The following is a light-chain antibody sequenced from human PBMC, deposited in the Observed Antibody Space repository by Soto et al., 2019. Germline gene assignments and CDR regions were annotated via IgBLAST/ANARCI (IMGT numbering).Light chain of an antibody. CDR2: GAS. Sequence: DIKLTQSPSFLSASVGDRVTISCRASQGISDYLAWYQQKPGKAPKLLIYGASTLQSGVPSRFSGSASGTEFTLTISSQQPEDFATYFCQQFNAYPITFGGGTKLEIK. CDR1: QGISDY. V-gene: IGKV1-9*01. J-gene: IGKJ4*01. CDR3: QQFNAYPIT.